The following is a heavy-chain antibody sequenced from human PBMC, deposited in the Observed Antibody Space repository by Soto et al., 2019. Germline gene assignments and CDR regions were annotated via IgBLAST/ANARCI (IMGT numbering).Heavy chain of an antibody. J-gene: IGHJ6*04. CDR2: IIPIFGTA. D-gene: IGHD6-6*01. CDR3: ASGGGISARDPVPYGMDV. Sequence: ASVKVSCKASGGTFSSYAISWVRQAPGQGLEWMGGIIPIFGTANYAQKFQGRVTITADESTSTAYMELSSLRSEDTAVYYCASGGGISARDPVPYGMDVRGKGTTVTISS. CDR1: GGTFSSYA. V-gene: IGHV1-69*13.